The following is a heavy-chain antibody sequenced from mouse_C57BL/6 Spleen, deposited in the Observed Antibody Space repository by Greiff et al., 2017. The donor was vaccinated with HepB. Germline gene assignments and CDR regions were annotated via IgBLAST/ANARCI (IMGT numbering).Heavy chain of an antibody. CDR2: INPNNGGT. V-gene: IGHV1-26*01. CDR1: GYTFTDYY. J-gene: IGHJ2*01. D-gene: IGHD1-1*02. Sequence: EVQLQQSGPELVKPGASVKISCKASGYTFTDYYMNWVKQSHGKSLEWIGDINPNNGGTSYNQKFKGKATLTVDKSSSTAYMGLRSLTSEDSAVYYCARWWDGYWGQGTTLTVSS. CDR3: ARWWDGY.